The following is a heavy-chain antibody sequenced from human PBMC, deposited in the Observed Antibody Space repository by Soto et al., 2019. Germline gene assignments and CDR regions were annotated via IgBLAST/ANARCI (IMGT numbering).Heavy chain of an antibody. Sequence: QIQLLQSGAEVKKPGTSVKVSCQASGYTFTTYGIIWVRQAPGQRLEWMGWINPNSGHTNYAQNLKDRATMTTDTSTNTAYMELRTMTFDLTAVYFCARGQVFNFGDGFDSWGQGTLVTVSS. J-gene: IGHJ4*02. CDR1: GYTFTTYG. D-gene: IGHD1-20*01. CDR2: INPNSGHT. V-gene: IGHV1-18*01. CDR3: ARGQVFNFGDGFDS.